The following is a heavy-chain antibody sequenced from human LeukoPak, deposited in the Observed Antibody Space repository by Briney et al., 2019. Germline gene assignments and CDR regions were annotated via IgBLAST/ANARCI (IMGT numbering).Heavy chain of an antibody. Sequence: GGSLRLSCAASGFMFTTYAMSWVRQAPGKGLEWVSAIGGDGGRTYYADSVKGRFTISRDNSKDTVFLQMNSLRAEDTAVYYCAKASRQGAVASPLDYWGQGTLVTVSS. CDR1: GFMFTTYA. V-gene: IGHV3-23*01. CDR3: AKASRQGAVASPLDY. D-gene: IGHD6-19*01. CDR2: IGGDGGRT. J-gene: IGHJ4*02.